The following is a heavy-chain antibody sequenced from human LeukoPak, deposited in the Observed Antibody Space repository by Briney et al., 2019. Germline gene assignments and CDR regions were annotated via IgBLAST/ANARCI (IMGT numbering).Heavy chain of an antibody. CDR1: GYSISSGYY. Sequence: SETLSLTCTVSGYSISSGYYWGWIRQPPGKGLEWIGSIYHSGSTYYSPSLKSRVTISVDTSKNQFSLKLSSVTAADTAVYYCARRGPPRTMLRGVKSGWFDPWGQGTLVTVSS. D-gene: IGHD3-10*01. V-gene: IGHV4-38-2*02. J-gene: IGHJ5*02. CDR3: ARRGPPRTMLRGVKSGWFDP. CDR2: IYHSGST.